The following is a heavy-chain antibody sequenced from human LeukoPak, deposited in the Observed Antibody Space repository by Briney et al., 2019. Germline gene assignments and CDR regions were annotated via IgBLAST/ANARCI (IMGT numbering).Heavy chain of an antibody. CDR2: IHSGGST. D-gene: IGHD3-22*01. Sequence: PGGSLRLSCAASEFSVGSNYMTWVRQAPGKGLEWVSLIHSGGSTYYADSVKGRFTISRDNSKNTLYLQMNSLRAEDTAVYYCARFYYDSSGYYYGFDYWGQGTLVTVSS. V-gene: IGHV3-66*01. CDR1: EFSVGSNY. J-gene: IGHJ4*02. CDR3: ARFYYDSSGYYYGFDY.